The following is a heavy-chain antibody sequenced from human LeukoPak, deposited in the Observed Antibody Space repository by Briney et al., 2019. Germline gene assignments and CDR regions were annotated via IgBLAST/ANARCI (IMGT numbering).Heavy chain of an antibody. D-gene: IGHD2-2*01. V-gene: IGHV3-23*01. Sequence: GGSLRLSCAASGFTFSNYAMRWVRQAPGKGLEWVSGISGSGDSTYYADSVKGRFTISRDNAKNSLYLQMNSLRAEDTALYYCARESGDIVVVPAAIYYMDVWGKGTTVTVSS. J-gene: IGHJ6*03. CDR1: GFTFSNYA. CDR3: ARESGDIVVVPAAIYYMDV. CDR2: ISGSGDST.